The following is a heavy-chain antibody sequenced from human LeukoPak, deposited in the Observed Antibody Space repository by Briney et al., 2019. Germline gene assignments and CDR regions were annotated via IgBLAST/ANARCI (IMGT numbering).Heavy chain of an antibody. CDR2: IIPILGIA. V-gene: IGHV1-69*04. CDR1: GYTFTSYG. Sequence: SVKVSCKASGYTFTSYGISWVRQAPGQGLEWMGRIIPILGIANYAQKFQGRVTITADKSTSTAYMELSSLRSEDTAVYYCARAEYAVAYYYYHGMDVWGQGTTVTVSS. D-gene: IGHD2-15*01. J-gene: IGHJ6*02. CDR3: ARAEYAVAYYYYHGMDV.